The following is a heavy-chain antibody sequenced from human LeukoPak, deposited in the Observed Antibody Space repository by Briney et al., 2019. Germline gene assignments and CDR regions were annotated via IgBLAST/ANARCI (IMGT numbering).Heavy chain of an antibody. CDR3: ANSKGIVATVFDY. CDR1: GFTFSSYA. D-gene: IGHD5-12*01. V-gene: IGHV3-23*01. Sequence: GGSLRLSCAASGFTFSSYAMSWVRQAPGKGLEWVSAISGRGGSTYYADSVKGRFTIFRDNSKNTLYLQMNSLRAEDTAVYYCANSKGIVATVFDYWGQGTLVTVSS. J-gene: IGHJ4*02. CDR2: ISGRGGST.